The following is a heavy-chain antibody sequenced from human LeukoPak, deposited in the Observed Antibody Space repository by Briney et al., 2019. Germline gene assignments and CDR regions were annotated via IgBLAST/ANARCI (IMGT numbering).Heavy chain of an antibody. D-gene: IGHD6-6*01. CDR2: IYYSGST. V-gene: IGHV4-59*12. J-gene: IGHJ4*02. Sequence: SETLSLTCTVSGGSISSYYWSWIRQPPGEGLEWIGYIYYSGSTYYNPSLKSRVTISVDTSKNQFSLKLSSVTAADTAVYYCARETAARQYFDYWGQGTLVTVSS. CDR1: GGSISSYY. CDR3: ARETAARQYFDY.